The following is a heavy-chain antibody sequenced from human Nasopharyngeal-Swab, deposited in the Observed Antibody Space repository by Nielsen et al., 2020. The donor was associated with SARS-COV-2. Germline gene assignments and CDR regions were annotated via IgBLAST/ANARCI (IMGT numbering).Heavy chain of an antibody. Sequence: GSLRLSCAVYGGSLSGYYWTWIRQPPGKGLEWIGEVEQSGFTKYNPSLKSRVSISLDTSKNQVSLKVSSVTAADTAVYYCARTFCTTSSCSYYFDYWGQGTLVTVSS. J-gene: IGHJ4*02. CDR1: GGSLSGYY. CDR3: ARTFCTTSSCSYYFDY. CDR2: VEQSGFT. V-gene: IGHV4-34*01. D-gene: IGHD2-2*01.